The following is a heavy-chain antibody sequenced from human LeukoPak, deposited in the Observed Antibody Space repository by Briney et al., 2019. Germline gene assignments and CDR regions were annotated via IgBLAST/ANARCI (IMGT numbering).Heavy chain of an antibody. Sequence: GGSLRLSCAASGFTFSSYGMHWVRQAPGKGLEWVAVIWYDGSNKYYADSVKGRFTISRDNAKNSLYLQMNSLRAEDTAVYYCARDVGFVYGMDVWGQGTTVTVSS. V-gene: IGHV3-33*01. CDR2: IWYDGSNK. D-gene: IGHD2-15*01. CDR1: GFTFSSYG. CDR3: ARDVGFVYGMDV. J-gene: IGHJ6*02.